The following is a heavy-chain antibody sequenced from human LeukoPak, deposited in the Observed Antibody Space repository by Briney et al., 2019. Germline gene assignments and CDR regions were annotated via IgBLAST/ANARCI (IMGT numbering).Heavy chain of an antibody. J-gene: IGHJ4*02. D-gene: IGHD2-21*01. Sequence: GGSPRLSCVGSGFTCRSHAMSWVRQAPEKGLEFVSGIYENGGTTYYADSVKGRFSISRDNSKNTLYLQMDSLRGEDTAVYYCAKDFRIGYSAHFDYWGQGALVTVSS. V-gene: IGHV3-23*01. CDR1: GFTCRSHA. CDR3: AKDFRIGYSAHFDY. CDR2: IYENGGTT.